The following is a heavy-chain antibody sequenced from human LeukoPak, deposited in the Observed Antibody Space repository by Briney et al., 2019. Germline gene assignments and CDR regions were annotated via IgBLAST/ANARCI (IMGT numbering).Heavy chain of an antibody. CDR2: ISYDGSNK. D-gene: IGHD4-11*01. V-gene: IGHV3-30-3*01. J-gene: IGHJ6*02. CDR3: ARGGSNPYPYYYYGMDV. Sequence: GRSLRLSYAASGFTFSSYAMHWVRQAPGKGLEWVAVISYDGSNKYYADSVKGRFTISRDNSKNTLYLQMNSLRAEDTAVYYCARGGSNPYPYYYYGMDVWGQGTTVTVSS. CDR1: GFTFSSYA.